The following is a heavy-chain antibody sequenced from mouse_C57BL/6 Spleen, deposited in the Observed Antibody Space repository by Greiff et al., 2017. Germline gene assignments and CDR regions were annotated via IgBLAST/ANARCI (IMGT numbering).Heavy chain of an antibody. V-gene: IGHV1-52*01. CDR2: IDPSDSET. Sequence: QVQLQQPGAELVRPGSSVKLSCKASGYTFTSYWMHWVKQRPIQGLEWIGNIDPSDSETHYNQKFKDKATLTVDKSSSTAYMQLSSLTSEDSAVYYGARTAQAPLYYAMDYWGQGTSVTVSS. CDR1: GYTFTSYW. D-gene: IGHD3-2*02. J-gene: IGHJ4*01. CDR3: ARTAQAPLYYAMDY.